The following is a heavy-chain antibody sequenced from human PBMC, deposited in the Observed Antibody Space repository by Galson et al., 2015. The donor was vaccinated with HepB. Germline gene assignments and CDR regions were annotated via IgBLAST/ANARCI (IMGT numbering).Heavy chain of an antibody. CDR1: GYTFTSYG. V-gene: IGHV1-18*01. J-gene: IGHJ4*02. Sequence: SVKVSCKASGYTFTSYGISWVRQAPGQGLEWMGWISAYNGNTNYAQKLQGRVTMTTDASTSTAYMELRSLRSDDTAVYYCARYDSSGYYSGESDYWGQGTLVTVSS. CDR2: ISAYNGNT. CDR3: ARYDSSGYYSGESDY. D-gene: IGHD3-22*01.